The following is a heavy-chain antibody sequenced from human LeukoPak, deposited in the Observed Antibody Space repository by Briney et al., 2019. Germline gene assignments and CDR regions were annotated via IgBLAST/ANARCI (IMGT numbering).Heavy chain of an antibody. CDR2: ISSSGSTI. J-gene: IGHJ4*02. V-gene: IGHV3-48*03. CDR1: GFTFSSYE. CDR3: ARGNLLLAQPESGTYYETLDY. Sequence: GGSLRLSCAASGFTFSSYEMNWVRQAPGKGLEWVSYISSSGSTIYYADSVKGRFTISRDNAKNSLYLQMNSLRAEDTAVYYCARGNLLLAQPESGTYYETLDYWGQGTLVTVSS. D-gene: IGHD1-26*01.